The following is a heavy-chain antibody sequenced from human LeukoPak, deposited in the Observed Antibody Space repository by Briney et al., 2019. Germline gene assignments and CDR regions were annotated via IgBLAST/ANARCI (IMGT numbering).Heavy chain of an antibody. CDR3: AREVYNSGYYNFDS. Sequence: ASVKVSCKASGYTFNSYDISWVRQAPGQGLEYMGWISTHNGNTNYAQKVQGRVTMTTDTSTSTAFMELRSLRSDDTAVYYCAREVYNSGYYNFDSWGQGTLVIVSS. J-gene: IGHJ4*02. D-gene: IGHD3-9*01. V-gene: IGHV1-18*01. CDR1: GYTFNSYD. CDR2: ISTHNGNT.